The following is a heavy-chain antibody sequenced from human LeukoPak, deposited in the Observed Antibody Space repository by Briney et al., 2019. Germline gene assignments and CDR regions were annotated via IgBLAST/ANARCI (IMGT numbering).Heavy chain of an antibody. CDR3: ATDYYDSSGYPVGLRYYFDY. D-gene: IGHD3-22*01. CDR1: GFTFSSYG. Sequence: PGRSLRLSCAASGFTFSSYGMHWVRQAPGKGLEWVAVISYDGSNKYYADSVKGRFTISRDNSKNTLYLQMNSLRAEDTAVYYCATDYYDSSGYPVGLRYYFDYWGQGTLVIVSS. V-gene: IGHV3-30*03. CDR2: ISYDGSNK. J-gene: IGHJ4*02.